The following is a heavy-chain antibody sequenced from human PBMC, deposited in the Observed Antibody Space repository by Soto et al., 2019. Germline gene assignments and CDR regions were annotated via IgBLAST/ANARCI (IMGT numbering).Heavy chain of an antibody. CDR3: ASWAHVVAATFDY. Sequence: QVQLVQSGDAVKKPGSSVKVSCRASGGTFSSYAISWVRQAPGQGLEWMGGIIPIFGTANYAQKFQGRFTITADESTSTAYMELSSLRSEDTAVYYCASWAHVVAATFDYWGQGTLVTVSS. CDR2: IIPIFGTA. CDR1: GGTFSSYA. D-gene: IGHD2-15*01. V-gene: IGHV1-69*01. J-gene: IGHJ4*02.